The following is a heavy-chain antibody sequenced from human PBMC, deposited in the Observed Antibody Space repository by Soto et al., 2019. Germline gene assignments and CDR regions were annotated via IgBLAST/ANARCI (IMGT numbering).Heavy chain of an antibody. CDR2: IFPSGTT. V-gene: IGHV4-30-2*01. CDR1: GGSLSGATYS. Sequence: SETLSLTCGVSGGSLSGATYSWNWIRQPPGKGLEWIGYIFPSGTTYYNPSHKSRVTISIDVSKNQFALSLRSLTAADTAAYYCARSREFDYWSQGTLVTVSS. CDR3: ARSREFDY. J-gene: IGHJ4*02.